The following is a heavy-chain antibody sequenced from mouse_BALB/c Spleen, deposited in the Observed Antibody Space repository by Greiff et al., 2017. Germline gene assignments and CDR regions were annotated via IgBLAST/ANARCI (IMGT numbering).Heavy chain of an antibody. CDR3: ARYPLYYGSMDYAMDY. V-gene: IGHV3-8*02. J-gene: IGHJ4*01. CDR1: GDSITSGY. CDR2: ISYSGST. Sequence: EVQLQQSGPSLVKPSQTLSLTCSVTGDSITSGYWNWIRKFPGNKLEYMGYISYSGSTYYNPSLKSRISITRDTSKNQYYLQLNSVTTEDTATYYCARYPLYYGSMDYAMDYWGQGTSVTVSS. D-gene: IGHD1-1*01.